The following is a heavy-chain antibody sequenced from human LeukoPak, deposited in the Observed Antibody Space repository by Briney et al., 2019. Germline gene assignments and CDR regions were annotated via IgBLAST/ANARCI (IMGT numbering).Heavy chain of an antibody. J-gene: IGHJ4*02. CDR2: FYYSGST. CDR3: ARKQWVMYYFDS. Sequence: PSETLSLTCTVSGGSISISNYYWGWLRQPPGKGLEWIGSFYYSGSTYYNPSLKCRVTISVDTSKSQFSLKLSSVTAADTAVYYCARKQWVMYYFDSWGQGTLVTVSS. V-gene: IGHV4-39*01. CDR1: GGSISISNYY. D-gene: IGHD6-19*01.